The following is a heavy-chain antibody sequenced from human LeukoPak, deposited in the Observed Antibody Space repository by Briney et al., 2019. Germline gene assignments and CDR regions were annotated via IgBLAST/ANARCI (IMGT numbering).Heavy chain of an antibody. V-gene: IGHV3-30-3*01. J-gene: IGHJ4*02. D-gene: IGHD1-26*01. Sequence: ARSLSHSCAASGFTFSNCAMYWVRQAPGQGLEWVSVVSYDGSNKYYADSVKGRFTISRDNSKNTLYLQMNSLRAEDAAVYYCATIGDRRSGELYRIDYWGQGTLVTVSS. CDR2: VSYDGSNK. CDR3: ATIGDRRSGELYRIDY. CDR1: GFTFSNCA.